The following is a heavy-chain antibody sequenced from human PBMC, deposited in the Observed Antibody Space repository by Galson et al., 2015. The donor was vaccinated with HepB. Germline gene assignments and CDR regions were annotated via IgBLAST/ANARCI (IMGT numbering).Heavy chain of an antibody. CDR2: ISNDGNNK. J-gene: IGHJ6*02. Sequence: LRLSCAASGFSFSNYAMHWVRQAPGKGLEWVAVISNDGNNKDSADSVKGRFAISRDNSKNTVYLQMNSLRPEDTAVYYCARADCTSTSCYGMDVWGQGTTVTVSS. CDR1: GFSFSNYA. D-gene: IGHD2-2*01. V-gene: IGHV3-30*09. CDR3: ARADCTSTSCYGMDV.